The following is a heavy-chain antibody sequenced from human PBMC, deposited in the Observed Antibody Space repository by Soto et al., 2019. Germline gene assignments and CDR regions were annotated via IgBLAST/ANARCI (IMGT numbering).Heavy chain of an antibody. Sequence: KPSETLSLTCAVYGGSFSGYYLSWIRQPPGKGLEWIGEINHSGSTNYNPSLKSRVTISVDTSKNQFSLKLSSVTAADTAVYYCARGTRLQILTIGYYYGMDVWGQGTTVTVYS. V-gene: IGHV4-34*01. CDR3: ARGTRLQILTIGYYYGMDV. CDR1: GGSFSGYY. J-gene: IGHJ6*02. D-gene: IGHD6-25*01. CDR2: INHSGST.